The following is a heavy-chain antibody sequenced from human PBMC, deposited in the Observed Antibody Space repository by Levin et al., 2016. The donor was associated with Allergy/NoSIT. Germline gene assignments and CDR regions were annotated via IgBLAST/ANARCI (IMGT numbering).Heavy chain of an antibody. V-gene: IGHV3-15*01. CDR3: TSDPVGNADVPRGY. J-gene: IGHJ4*02. Sequence: GGSLRLSCAASGFNFGNHDMSWVRQAPGKGLEWLGRIRSKTGGGITDYAAPVKGRFTISRDDSKNTVHLEMNSLKTEDTGLYYCTSDPVGNADVPRGYWGQGTLVTVSS. CDR2: IRSKTGGGIT. D-gene: IGHD2-21*01. CDR1: GFNFGNHD.